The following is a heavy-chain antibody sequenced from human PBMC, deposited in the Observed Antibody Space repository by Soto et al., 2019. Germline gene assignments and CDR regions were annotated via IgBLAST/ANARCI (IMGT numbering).Heavy chain of an antibody. CDR1: GYAFTTYG. CDR2: ISAHNGNT. D-gene: IGHD1-1*01. J-gene: IGHJ4*02. V-gene: IGHV1-18*01. CDR3: ARGRYGDY. Sequence: QVHLVQSGAEVKKPGASVKVSCKGSGYAFTTYGITWVRQAPGQGLEWMGWISAHNGNTNYAQKLQARVTVTRDTSTSTAYMELRRLSSDDTAVYYCARGRYGDYGGQGALVTVSS.